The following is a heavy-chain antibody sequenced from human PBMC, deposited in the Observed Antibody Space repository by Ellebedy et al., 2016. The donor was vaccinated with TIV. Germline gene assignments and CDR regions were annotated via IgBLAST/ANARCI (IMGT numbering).Heavy chain of an antibody. CDR3: TKQGNYGGVDY. D-gene: IGHD1-7*01. CDR1: GYSFTSYW. J-gene: IGHJ4*02. V-gene: IGHV5-51*01. CDR2: IYPDDSDT. Sequence: GESLKISCEGSGYSFTSYWIAWVRQMPGKGLEWVGNIYPDDSDTRYSPSFQGQVTISADKSIRPAYLKWSSLKAAGNAMYYCTKQGNYGGVDYWGLGTLVTVSS.